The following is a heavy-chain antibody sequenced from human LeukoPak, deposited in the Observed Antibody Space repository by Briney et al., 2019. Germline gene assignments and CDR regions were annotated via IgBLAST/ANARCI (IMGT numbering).Heavy chain of an antibody. Sequence: SETLSLTCTVSGGSIRSYYWSWIRQPPGKGLEWIGEINHSGSTNYNPSLKSRVTISVDTSKNQFSLKLSSVTAADTAVYYCARGLPLYAFDIWGQGTMVTVSS. CDR3: ARGLPLYAFDI. V-gene: IGHV4-34*01. CDR1: GGSIRSYY. J-gene: IGHJ3*02. CDR2: INHSGST.